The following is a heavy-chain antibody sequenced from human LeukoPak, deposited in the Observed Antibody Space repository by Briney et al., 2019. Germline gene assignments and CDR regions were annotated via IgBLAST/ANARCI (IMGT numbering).Heavy chain of an antibody. V-gene: IGHV1-18*01. CDR2: ISAYNGNT. CDR3: ARSSLNSGSYPGDY. J-gene: IGHJ4*02. CDR1: GYTFTSYG. D-gene: IGHD1-26*01. Sequence: ASVKVSCKASGYTFTSYGISWVRQAPGQGREWTGWISAYNGNTNYAQKLQGRVTMTTDTSTSTAYMELRSLRSDDTAVYYCARSSLNSGSYPGDYWGQGTLVTVSS.